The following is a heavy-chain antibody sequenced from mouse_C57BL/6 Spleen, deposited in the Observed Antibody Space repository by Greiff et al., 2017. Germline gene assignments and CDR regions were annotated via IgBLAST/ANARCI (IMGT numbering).Heavy chain of an antibody. J-gene: IGHJ4*01. CDR1: GYTFTDYY. CDR3: ARGVDYDYDEGYAMDY. V-gene: IGHV1-26*01. CDR2: INPNNGGT. D-gene: IGHD2-4*01. Sequence: VQLQQSGPELVKPGASVKISCKASGYTFTDYYMNWVKQSHGKSLEWIGDINPNNGGTSYNQKFKGKATLTVDKSSSTAYMELRSLTSEDSAVYYCARGVDYDYDEGYAMDYWGQGTSVTVSS.